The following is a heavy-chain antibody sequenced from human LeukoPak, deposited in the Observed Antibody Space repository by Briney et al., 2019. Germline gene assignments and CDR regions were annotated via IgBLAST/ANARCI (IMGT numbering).Heavy chain of an antibody. D-gene: IGHD1-14*01. Sequence: EASVKVSCKASGYTFTSYAMHWVRQSPGQRLEWMGWINAGNGNTKYSQKFQGRVTITRDTSASTAYMELSSLRSEDTAVYYCAREAERALYYYYGMDVWGQGPTVTVSS. J-gene: IGHJ6*02. CDR3: AREAERALYYYYGMDV. CDR1: GYTFTSYA. CDR2: INAGNGNT. V-gene: IGHV1-3*01.